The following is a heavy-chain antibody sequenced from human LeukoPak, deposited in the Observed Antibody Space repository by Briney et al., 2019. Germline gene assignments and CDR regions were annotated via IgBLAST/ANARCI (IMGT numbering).Heavy chain of an antibody. D-gene: IGHD2-2*01. V-gene: IGHV3-23*01. CDR2: IGSSGTTT. CDR1: GCTFSSYS. J-gene: IGHJ4*02. Sequence: GGSLRLSCAASGCTFSSYSMRWVRQAPGKGLEWVSSIGSSGTTTYYADTVKGRFTISRDNSKNTLYLQMNRPRAEDTAVYYCAKDRPCTTCSPSDYWGQGTLVSVSS. CDR3: AKDRPCTTCSPSDY.